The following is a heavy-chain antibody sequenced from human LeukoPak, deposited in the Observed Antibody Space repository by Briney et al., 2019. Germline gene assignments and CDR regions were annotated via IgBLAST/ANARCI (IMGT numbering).Heavy chain of an antibody. V-gene: IGHV3-30*18. J-gene: IGHJ4*02. Sequence: GGSLRLSCAASGFTFSSYGMHWVRQAPGKGLEWVAVISYDGSNKYYADSVKGRFTISRDNSKNTLYLQMNSLRAEDTAVYYCAKGYEQWLNCWGQGTLVTVSS. CDR2: ISYDGSNK. CDR1: GFTFSSYG. CDR3: AKGYEQWLNC. D-gene: IGHD6-19*01.